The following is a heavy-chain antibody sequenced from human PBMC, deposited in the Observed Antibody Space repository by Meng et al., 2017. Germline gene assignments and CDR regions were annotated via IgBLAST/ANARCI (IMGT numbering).Heavy chain of an antibody. Sequence: GESLKISCAASGYTFTGYYMHWVRQAPGQGLEWMGWINPNSGGTNYAQKFQGRVTMTRDTSISTAYMELSRLRSDDTAVYYCAREKISRVPDAFDIWGQGTMVTVSS. CDR2: INPNSGGT. J-gene: IGHJ3*02. CDR1: GYTFTGYY. CDR3: AREKISRVPDAFDI. V-gene: IGHV1-2*02. D-gene: IGHD2-15*01.